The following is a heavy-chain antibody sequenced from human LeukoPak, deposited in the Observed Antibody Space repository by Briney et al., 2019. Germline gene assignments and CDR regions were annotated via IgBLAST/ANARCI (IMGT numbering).Heavy chain of an antibody. CDR3: ASIARMYSSSWLIRNGGYYFDY. Sequence: SETLSLTCTVSGGSISRYYWSWIRQPPGKGLEWIGYIYYSGSTNYNPSLKSRVTISVDTSKNQFSLKLSSVTAADTAVYYCASIARMYSSSWLIRNGGYYFDYWGQGTLVTVSS. D-gene: IGHD6-13*01. CDR1: GGSISRYY. CDR2: IYYSGST. J-gene: IGHJ4*02. V-gene: IGHV4-59*01.